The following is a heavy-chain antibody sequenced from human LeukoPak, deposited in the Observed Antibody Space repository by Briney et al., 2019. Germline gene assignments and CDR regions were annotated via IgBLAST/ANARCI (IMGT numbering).Heavy chain of an antibody. CDR1: GYSISSGYY. V-gene: IGHV4-38-2*02. J-gene: IGHJ4*02. Sequence: SETLSLTCTVSGYSISSGYYWGWIRQPPGKGLEWIGSIYHSGSTYYNPSLKSRVTISVDTSKNQFSLKLSSVTAADTAVYYCARLMVCIDYWGQGTLVTVSS. CDR2: IYHSGST. CDR3: ARLMVCIDY. D-gene: IGHD2-8*01.